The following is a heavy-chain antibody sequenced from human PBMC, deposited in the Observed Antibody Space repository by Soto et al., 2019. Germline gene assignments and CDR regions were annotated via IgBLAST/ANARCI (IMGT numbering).Heavy chain of an antibody. V-gene: IGHV4-39*07. J-gene: IGHJ6*02. D-gene: IGHD1-1*01. Sequence: SETLSLTCTVSGGSISSSSYYWGWIRQPPGKGLEWIGSIYYSGSTYYNPSLKSRVTISVDTAKNQFSLKLSSVNAADTAVYYCARNWNDDYYYYGMDVWGQGTTVTVSS. CDR3: ARNWNDDYYYYGMDV. CDR1: GGSISSSSYY. CDR2: IYYSGST.